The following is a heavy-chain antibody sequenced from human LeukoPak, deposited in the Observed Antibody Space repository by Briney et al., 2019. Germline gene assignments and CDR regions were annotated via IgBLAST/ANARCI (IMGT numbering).Heavy chain of an antibody. CDR3: ASLLLCYGCSSSSDSFDI. V-gene: IGHV3-74*01. Sequence: GGSLRLSCAASGFTFSRYWMHWVRQVPGKGPVWVSRINSDGSRTTYADSVKGRFTISRDNAKNTLFMQMNSLRAEDTAVYYCASLLLCYGCSSSSDSFDIWGQGTMVTVSS. J-gene: IGHJ3*02. D-gene: IGHD6-6*01. CDR2: INSDGSRT. CDR1: GFTFSRYW.